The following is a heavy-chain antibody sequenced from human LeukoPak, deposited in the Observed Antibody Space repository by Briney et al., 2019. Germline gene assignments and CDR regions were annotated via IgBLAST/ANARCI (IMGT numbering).Heavy chain of an antibody. J-gene: IGHJ4*01. V-gene: IGHV3-23*01. CDR2: INSGGGT. D-gene: IGHD6-19*01. Sequence: PGGSLKLSCVASGFTFSNYVMRWVRQAPGKGLEWVSSINSGGGTHYADSVRGRFTISRDTSKNTVYLQMSSLRVDDTALYYCAKSMAVTGGATERWGQGRLVSVSS. CDR3: AKSMAVTGGATER. CDR1: GFTFSNYV.